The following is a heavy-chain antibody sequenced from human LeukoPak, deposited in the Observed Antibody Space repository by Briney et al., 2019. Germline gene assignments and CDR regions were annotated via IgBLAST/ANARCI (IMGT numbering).Heavy chain of an antibody. Sequence: GGSLRLSCAASGFTFSTSAMAWVRQAPGKGLEWVSAFGGTGGDINYADSVKGRSTISRDNSKGILYLQMNSLRAEDTAVYYCAKDILRWAFDYWGQGILVTVSS. D-gene: IGHD4-23*01. CDR3: AKDILRWAFDY. J-gene: IGHJ4*02. V-gene: IGHV3-23*01. CDR1: GFTFSTSA. CDR2: FGGTGGDI.